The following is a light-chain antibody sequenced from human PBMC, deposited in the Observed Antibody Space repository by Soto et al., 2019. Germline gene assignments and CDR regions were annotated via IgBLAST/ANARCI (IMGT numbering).Light chain of an antibody. CDR2: AAS. CDR1: QGISTY. Sequence: DIQMTQSPSSLSASVGDRLTITCRASQGISTYLNWYQQKPGKAPKLLIYAASSLQSGVPSSFSGSVSGTDFALTISSLQPEDFATYYCQQANSFPLAFGQGTRLEIK. CDR3: QQANSFPLA. J-gene: IGKJ5*01. V-gene: IGKV1-12*01.